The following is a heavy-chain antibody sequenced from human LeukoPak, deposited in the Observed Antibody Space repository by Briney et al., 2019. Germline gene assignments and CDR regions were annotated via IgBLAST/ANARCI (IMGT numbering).Heavy chain of an antibody. J-gene: IGHJ4*02. Sequence: SETLSLTCTVSGDSINDYYWTWIRQPPGKGLEWIGYIYYSGNTNYNPSLKSRVTISLDTSKNQFSLKLTSVTAADTVMYYCARRKAKTPNYFDYWGQGALVTVSS. CDR2: IYYSGNT. V-gene: IGHV4-59*08. CDR3: ARRKAKTPNYFDY. CDR1: GDSINDYY.